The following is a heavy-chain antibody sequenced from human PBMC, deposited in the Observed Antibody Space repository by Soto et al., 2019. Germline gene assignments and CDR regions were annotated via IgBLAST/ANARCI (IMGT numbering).Heavy chain of an antibody. CDR1: GFSFNIYG. CDR3: ARGGEQWRIGY. CDR2: IWYDGSNK. D-gene: IGHD6-19*01. V-gene: IGHV3-33*01. J-gene: IGHJ4*02. Sequence: VQLVESGGGVVQTGRSLRLSCAASGFSFNIYGMHWVRQAPGKGLEWVAVIWYDGSNKYYAASVKGRVTISRDISTTTLYLQMISLRSEDTAVYYCARGGEQWRIGYWGQGSLVSVSS.